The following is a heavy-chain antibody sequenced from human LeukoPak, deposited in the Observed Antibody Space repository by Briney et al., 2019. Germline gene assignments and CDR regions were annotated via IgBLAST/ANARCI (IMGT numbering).Heavy chain of an antibody. CDR2: INTDTGNS. CDR1: GYTFTRYA. CDR3: ARDAQQISYSSNWEAFDI. Sequence: ASVKVSCKASGYTFTRYAINWVRQAPGQGLEWMGWINTDTGNSRYAPGSTGRFVFSLDTSVSTAYLQVSSLKTEDSAVYYCARDAQQISYSSNWEAFDIWGQGTMVTVSS. J-gene: IGHJ3*02. D-gene: IGHD6-13*01. V-gene: IGHV7-4-1*02.